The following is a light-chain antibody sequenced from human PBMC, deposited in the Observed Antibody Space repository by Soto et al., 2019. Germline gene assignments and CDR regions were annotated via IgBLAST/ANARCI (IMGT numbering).Light chain of an antibody. Sequence: SYELTQPPSVSVSPGQTARITCSGDALPKQYAYWYQQKPGQAPVLVIDKDSERPSGIPERFSGSSSGTTVTLTISGVPAEDEADYYCQSADSSGTVVFGGGTKLTVL. J-gene: IGLJ2*01. CDR3: QSADSSGTVV. V-gene: IGLV3-25*03. CDR2: KDS. CDR1: ALPKQY.